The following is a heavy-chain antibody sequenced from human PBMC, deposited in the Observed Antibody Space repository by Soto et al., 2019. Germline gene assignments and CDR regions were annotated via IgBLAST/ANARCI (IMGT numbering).Heavy chain of an antibody. CDR1: GVSLSSGGFY. Sequence: QVQLRESGPGLVKASETLALTCSVSGVSLSSGGFYWSWVRLTPGKGLEGIGHMYFTGTTYYNPSLRGRLTMPVDPYRNQFSLRLTSVTAADTAVYFCARERQVAPGPPRNRLDVWGQGILVTVSS. D-gene: IGHD2-8*02. J-gene: IGHJ4*02. CDR3: ARERQVAPGPPRNRLDV. CDR2: MYFTGTT. V-gene: IGHV4-31*03.